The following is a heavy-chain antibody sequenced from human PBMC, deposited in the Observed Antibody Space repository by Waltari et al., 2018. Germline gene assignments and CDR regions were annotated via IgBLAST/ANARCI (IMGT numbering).Heavy chain of an antibody. Sequence: QVQLQESGPGLVKPSETLSLTCTVSGYSISSGYYWGWIRQPPGKGLEWIGGIYHSGSTYSNPSLKSRVTISVDTSKNQFSLKLSSMTAADTAVYYCAKYSGYDFDYWGQGTLVTVSS. J-gene: IGHJ4*02. V-gene: IGHV4-38-2*02. CDR2: IYHSGST. CDR3: AKYSGYDFDY. D-gene: IGHD5-12*01. CDR1: GYSISSGYY.